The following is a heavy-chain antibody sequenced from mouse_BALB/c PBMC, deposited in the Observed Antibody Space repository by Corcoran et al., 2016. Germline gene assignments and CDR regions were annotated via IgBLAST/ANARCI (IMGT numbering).Heavy chain of an antibody. D-gene: IGHD2-4*01. Sequence: EVQLQQSGAELVRPGALVKLSRKASGFNIKDYYMHWVKQRPEQGLEWIGWIDPENGNTIYDPKFQGKASITADTSSNTAYLQLSSLTSEDTAVYYCASIYYDYAWFAYWGQGTLVTVSA. CDR2: IDPENGNT. CDR1: GFNIKDYY. V-gene: IGHV14-1*02. J-gene: IGHJ3*01. CDR3: ASIYYDYAWFAY.